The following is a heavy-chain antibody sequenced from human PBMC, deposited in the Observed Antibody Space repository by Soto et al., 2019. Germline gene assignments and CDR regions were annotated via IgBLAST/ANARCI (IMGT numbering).Heavy chain of an antibody. CDR1: GFTFSSYA. CDR2: ISYDGSNK. CDR3: ARASSGWMIDY. D-gene: IGHD6-19*01. J-gene: IGHJ4*02. Sequence: QVQLVESGGGMVQPGRSLRLSCAASGFTFSSYAMHWVRQAPGKGLEWVAVISYDGSNKYYADSVKGRFTISRDNSKNTLYLQMNSLRAEDTAVYYCARASSGWMIDYWGQGTLVTVSS. V-gene: IGHV3-30-3*01.